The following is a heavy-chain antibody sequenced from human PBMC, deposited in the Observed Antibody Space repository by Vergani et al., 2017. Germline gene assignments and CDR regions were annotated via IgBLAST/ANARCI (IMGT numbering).Heavy chain of an antibody. V-gene: IGHV1-18*01. CDR1: GYTFTSYG. Sequence: QVQLVQSGAEVKKPGASVKVSCKASGYTFTSYGISWVRQAPGHGLEWMGWISAYNGNTNYAQKLQGRVTMTTDTSTSTAYMELRSLRSDDTAVYYCARVRSHYDILTGYGDWFDPWGQGTLVTVSS. J-gene: IGHJ5*02. CDR3: ARVRSHYDILTGYGDWFDP. CDR2: ISAYNGNT. D-gene: IGHD3-9*01.